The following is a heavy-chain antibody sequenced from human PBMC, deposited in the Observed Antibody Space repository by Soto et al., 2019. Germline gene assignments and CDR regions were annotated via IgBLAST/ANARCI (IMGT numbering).Heavy chain of an antibody. CDR1: GFIFGSYA. D-gene: IGHD2-2*03. CDR3: AKEAGYCSSSSCPFGLDV. V-gene: IGHV3-23*01. Sequence: PGGSLRLSCAASGFIFGSYAMGWVRQAPGKGLEWVSDISASGDFTFYADSVKGRFTISRDNSKNTLYLQMNSLRADDTAVYFCAKEAGYCSSSSCPFGLDVWGQGTTVTVS. J-gene: IGHJ6*02. CDR2: ISASGDFT.